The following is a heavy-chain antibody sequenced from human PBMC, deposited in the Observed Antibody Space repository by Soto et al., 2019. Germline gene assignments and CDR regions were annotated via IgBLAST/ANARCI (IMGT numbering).Heavy chain of an antibody. D-gene: IGHD2-8*01. CDR3: ARPARILYNINHYYYGMDV. V-gene: IGHV1-69*06. J-gene: IGHJ6*02. CDR2: IIPIFGTA. Sequence: GASVKVSCKASGGTFSSYAISWVRQAPGQGLEWMGGIIPIFGTANYAQKFQGRVTITADKSTSTAYMELSSLRSEDTAVYYCARPARILYNINHYYYGMDVWGQGTTVTVSS. CDR1: GGTFSSYA.